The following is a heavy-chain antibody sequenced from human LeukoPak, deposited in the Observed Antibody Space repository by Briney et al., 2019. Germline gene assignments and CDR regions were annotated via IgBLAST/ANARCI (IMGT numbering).Heavy chain of an antibody. V-gene: IGHV1-8*01. CDR3: ARVRHLQIVNSYGYGFGY. J-gene: IGHJ4*02. CDR2: MNPNSGNT. D-gene: IGHD5-18*01. CDR1: GYTFTSYD. Sequence: GASVKVSCKASGYTFTSYDINWVRQAAGQGLEWMGWMNPNSGNTGYAQTFQGRVTMTRNTSISTAYMELSSLRSEDTAVYYCARVRHLQIVNSYGYGFGYWGQGTLVTVSS.